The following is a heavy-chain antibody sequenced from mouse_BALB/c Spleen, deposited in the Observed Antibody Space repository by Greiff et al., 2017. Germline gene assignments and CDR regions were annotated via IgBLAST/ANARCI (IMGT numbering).Heavy chain of an antibody. CDR1: GFNIKDTY. D-gene: IGHD1-1*01. CDR3: ARGLRGAF. CDR2: IDPANGNT. J-gene: IGHJ3*01. Sequence: EVKLVESGAELVKPGASVKLSCTASGFNIKDTYMHWVKQRPEQGLEWIGRIDPANGNTKYDPKFQGKATITADTSSNTAYLQLSSLTSEDTAVYYCARGLRGAFRGQGTLVTVSA. V-gene: IGHV14-3*02.